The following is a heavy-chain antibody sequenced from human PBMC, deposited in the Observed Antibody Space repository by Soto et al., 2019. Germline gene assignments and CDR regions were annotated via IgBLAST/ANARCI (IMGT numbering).Heavy chain of an antibody. J-gene: IGHJ6*02. CDR1: GGSISSSSYY. Sequence: QLQLQESGPGLVKPSETLSLTCTVSGGSISSSSYYWGWIRQPPGKGLEWIGSIYYSGSTYYNPSLKGRVTISVDTSKNQFSLKLSSVTAADTAVYYCARLYGSGSYNYYYYYGMDVWGQGTTVTVSS. D-gene: IGHD3-10*01. V-gene: IGHV4-39*01. CDR3: ARLYGSGSYNYYYYYGMDV. CDR2: IYYSGST.